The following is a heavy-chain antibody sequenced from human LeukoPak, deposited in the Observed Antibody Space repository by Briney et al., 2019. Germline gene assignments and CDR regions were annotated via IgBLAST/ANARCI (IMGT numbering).Heavy chain of an antibody. J-gene: IGHJ5*02. Sequence: SETLSLTCTVSGDSVSSSNHYWAWIRQPPGKGLEWIGNIYYSGSTYYNPSLKSRLTISVDTSKNQFSLKLTSVTAADTAVYYCARLNKPGWFDPWGQGTLVTVSS. CDR1: GDSVSSSNHY. V-gene: IGHV4-39*01. D-gene: IGHD1-14*01. CDR3: ARLNKPGWFDP. CDR2: IYYSGST.